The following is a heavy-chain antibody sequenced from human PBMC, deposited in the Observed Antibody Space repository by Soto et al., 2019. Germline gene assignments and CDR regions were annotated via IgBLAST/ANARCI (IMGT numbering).Heavy chain of an antibody. D-gene: IGHD3-16*01. CDR2: STYTGVT. J-gene: IGHJ5*01. CDR3: ATDSGGPPLNRFDS. Sequence: LSLTCTVSGGSLREFGHFWTWIRQRPGRGLEWIGYSTYTGVTYYSPSLQSRISISVDTSKNQFSLTLNSVTAADTAVYYCATDSGGPPLNRFDSWGQGTLVPVSS. CDR1: GGSLREFGHF. V-gene: IGHV4-31*03.